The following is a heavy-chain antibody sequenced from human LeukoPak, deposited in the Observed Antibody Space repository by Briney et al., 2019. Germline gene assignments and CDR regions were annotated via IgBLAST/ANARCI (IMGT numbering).Heavy chain of an antibody. CDR1: GGSISSYY. D-gene: IGHD6-13*01. J-gene: IGHJ5*02. CDR2: IYYSGST. Sequence: PSETLSLTCTVSGGSISSYYWSWIRQPPGKGLEWIGYIYYSGSTNYNPSLKSRVTISVDTSKNQFSLKLSSVTAADTAVYYCARGGGRRYSSSPRKVYNWFDPWGQGTLVTVSS. CDR3: ARGGGRRYSSSPRKVYNWFDP. V-gene: IGHV4-59*12.